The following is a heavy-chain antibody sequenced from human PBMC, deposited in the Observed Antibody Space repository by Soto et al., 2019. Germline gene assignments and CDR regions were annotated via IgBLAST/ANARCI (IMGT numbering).Heavy chain of an antibody. CDR1: GYTFTSYG. D-gene: IGHD3-22*01. CDR2: ISAYNGNT. J-gene: IGHJ4*02. Sequence: QVQLVQSGAEVKKPGASVKVSCKASGYTFTSYGISWVRQAPGQGLEWMGWISAYNGNTNYAQKLQGRVTMTTDTSTSTADMELRSLRSDDTAVYYCARGPGYYYDSSGLARYYFDYWGQGTLVTVSS. V-gene: IGHV1-18*01. CDR3: ARGPGYYYDSSGLARYYFDY.